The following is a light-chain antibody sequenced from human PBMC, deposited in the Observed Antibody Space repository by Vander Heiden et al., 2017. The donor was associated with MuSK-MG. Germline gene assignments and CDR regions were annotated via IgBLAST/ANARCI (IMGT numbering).Light chain of an antibody. CDR3: QQYDSDPPT. V-gene: IGKV3-20*01. CDR1: QSLSSRY. J-gene: IGKJ1*01. CDR2: EAS. Sequence: IVLPPSPGPLSSSPAERAAPACAALQSLSSRYLAWYQQKPGQAPRLLIYEASTRATGIPDRFSGSGSGTDFTLTISRLEPEDFAVYYCQQYDSDPPTFGQGTKVEIK.